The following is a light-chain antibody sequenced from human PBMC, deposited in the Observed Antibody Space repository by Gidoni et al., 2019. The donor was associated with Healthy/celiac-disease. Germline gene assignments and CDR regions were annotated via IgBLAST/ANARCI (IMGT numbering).Light chain of an antibody. V-gene: IGKV1-5*03. CDR1: QRLSIG. CDR3: QQYNSYSPNT. Sequence: DIHMTQSPSTLSASVGDRVTITCRASQRLSIGLAWYQKKPGKAPKLLIYNASSLEMGVPSRFSGSGSGTEFTLTISSLQPDDFATYYCQQYNSYSPNTFGQGTKLEIK. J-gene: IGKJ2*01. CDR2: NAS.